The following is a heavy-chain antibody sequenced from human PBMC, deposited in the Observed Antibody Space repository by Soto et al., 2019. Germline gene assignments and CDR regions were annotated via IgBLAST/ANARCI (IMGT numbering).Heavy chain of an antibody. V-gene: IGHV1-24*01. CDR2: FDPEDGET. CDR3: ATDRGGYCSGGSCLDY. Sequence: ASVKVSCKVSGYTLTELSMHWVRQAPGKGLEWMGGFDPEDGETIYAQKFQGRVTMTEDTSTDTAYMELSSLRSEDTAVYYCATDRGGYCSGGSCLDYWGQGTLVTVSS. D-gene: IGHD2-15*01. J-gene: IGHJ4*02. CDR1: GYTLTELS.